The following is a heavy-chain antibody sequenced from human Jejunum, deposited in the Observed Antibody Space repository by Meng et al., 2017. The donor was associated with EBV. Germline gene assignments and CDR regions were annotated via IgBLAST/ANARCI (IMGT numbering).Heavy chain of an antibody. CDR2: INHGDRT. D-gene: IGHD5-12*01. V-gene: IGHV4-34*01. CDR3: ARVAYDEAFAGWFDP. CDR1: GGSFSGYY. Sequence: QVQLEQWGPGLLKPSETPSLTGVVNGGSFSGYYWTWIRQPPGKGLEWIGEINHGDRTNYNPSLKSRVTVSVDTSKNQFSLRLTSVTDADTAVYYCARVAYDEAFAGWFDPWGQGTLVTVSS. J-gene: IGHJ5*02.